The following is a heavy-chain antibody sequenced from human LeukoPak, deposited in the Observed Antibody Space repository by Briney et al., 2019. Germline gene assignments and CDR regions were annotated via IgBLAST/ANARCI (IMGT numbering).Heavy chain of an antibody. D-gene: IGHD1-20*01. CDR1: GFTFSSYA. CDR2: ISYDGSNK. V-gene: IGHV3-30-3*01. Sequence: PVRSLRLSSAASGFTFSSYAMHWVRQAPGKGLEWVAVISYDGSNKYYADSVKGRFTISRDNSKNTLYLQMNSLRAEDTAVYYCARVGITGTPRFYYYYMDVWGKGTTVTVSS. CDR3: ARVGITGTPRFYYYYMDV. J-gene: IGHJ6*03.